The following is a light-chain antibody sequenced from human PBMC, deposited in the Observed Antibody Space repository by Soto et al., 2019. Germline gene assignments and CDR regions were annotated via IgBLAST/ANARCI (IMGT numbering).Light chain of an antibody. V-gene: IGKV1-27*01. Sequence: DVQVTQSPSFLSAFVGDTVTITCRASQGISNSFAWYQQKPGKVPQLLISAASTLQSGVPSRFRGGVSGTYFTLTISGLQPQDVGTYFCQTYHYPPWTFGHGTQVDIK. CDR3: QTYHYPPWT. J-gene: IGKJ1*01. CDR1: QGISNS. CDR2: AAS.